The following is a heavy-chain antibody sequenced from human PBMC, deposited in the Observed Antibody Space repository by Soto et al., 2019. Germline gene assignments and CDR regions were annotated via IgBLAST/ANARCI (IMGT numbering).Heavy chain of an antibody. CDR1: GFTFSSYA. Sequence: QVQLVESGGGVVQPGRSLRLSCAASGFTFSSYAMHWVRQAPGKGLEWVAVISYDGSNKYYADSVKGRFTISRDNSKNTLYLQMNSLRAEDTAVYYCARDGGYCSGGSYYSTRKYGMDVWGQGTTVTVSS. CDR3: ARDGGYCSGGSYYSTRKYGMDV. D-gene: IGHD2-15*01. J-gene: IGHJ6*02. CDR2: ISYDGSNK. V-gene: IGHV3-30-3*01.